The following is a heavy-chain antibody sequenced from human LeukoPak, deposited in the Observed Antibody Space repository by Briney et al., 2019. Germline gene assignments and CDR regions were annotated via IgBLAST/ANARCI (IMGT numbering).Heavy chain of an antibody. J-gene: IGHJ5*02. V-gene: IGHV3-66*01. Sequence: GGSLRLSCAASGFTVSSNYMSWVRQAPGKGLEWVSVIYSGGSTYYADSVKGRFTISRDNSKNTLYLQMNSLRAEDTAVYYCAGGLFSGYDYELDPWGQGTLVTVSS. CDR3: AGGLFSGYDYELDP. CDR2: IYSGGST. D-gene: IGHD5-12*01. CDR1: GFTVSSNY.